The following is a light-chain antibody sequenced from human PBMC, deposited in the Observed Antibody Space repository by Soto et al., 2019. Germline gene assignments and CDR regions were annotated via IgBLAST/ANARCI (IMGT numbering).Light chain of an antibody. J-gene: IGKJ4*01. V-gene: IGKV1-5*03. CDR2: KAS. CDR1: QSISSW. Sequence: DIQMTQSPSTLSASVGDRVTITCRASQSISSWLAWYQQKPGKAPKLLIYKASSLESGVPSRFSGSGSWTEFTLTISSLQPDDFATYYCQQYNNYPRTFGGGTKVEIK. CDR3: QQYNNYPRT.